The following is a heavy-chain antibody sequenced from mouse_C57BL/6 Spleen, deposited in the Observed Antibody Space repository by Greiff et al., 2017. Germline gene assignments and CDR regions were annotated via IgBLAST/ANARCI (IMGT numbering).Heavy chain of an antibody. Sequence: EVHLVESGGDLVKPGGSLKLSCAASGFTFSSYGMSWVRQTPDKRLEWVATISSGGSYTYYPDSVQGRFTISRDNAKNTLYLQMSSLKSEDTAMYYCARQNYGLYYFDYWGQGTTLTVSS. CDR1: GFTFSSYG. V-gene: IGHV5-6*01. D-gene: IGHD1-1*01. J-gene: IGHJ2*01. CDR3: ARQNYGLYYFDY. CDR2: ISSGGSYT.